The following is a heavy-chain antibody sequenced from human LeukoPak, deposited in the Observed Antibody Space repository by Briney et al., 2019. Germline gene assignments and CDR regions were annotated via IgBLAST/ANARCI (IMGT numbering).Heavy chain of an antibody. J-gene: IGHJ4*02. Sequence: PGGSLRLSCAASGFIFSSYGMHRVRQAPGKGLEWVSFIRYDGSNKYYADSVKGRFTISRDNSKNTLYLQMNSLRTEDTAVYYCAKIPPAAAAVPFDYWGQGTLVTVSS. CDR2: IRYDGSNK. CDR1: GFIFSSYG. V-gene: IGHV3-30*02. CDR3: AKIPPAAAAVPFDY. D-gene: IGHD6-13*01.